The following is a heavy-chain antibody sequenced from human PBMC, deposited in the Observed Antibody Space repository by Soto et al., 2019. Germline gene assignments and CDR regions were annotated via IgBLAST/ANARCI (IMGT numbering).Heavy chain of an antibody. CDR2: IYYSGST. D-gene: IGHD2-15*01. V-gene: IGHV4-61*01. J-gene: IGHJ4*02. Sequence: ETLSLTCTVSGGSVSSGSYYWSWIRQPPGKGLEWIGYIYYSGSTNYNPSLKSRVTISVDTSKNQFSLKLSSVTAADTAVYYCARDLGGWPDYWGQGTLVTVS. CDR1: GGSVSSGSYY. CDR3: ARDLGGWPDY.